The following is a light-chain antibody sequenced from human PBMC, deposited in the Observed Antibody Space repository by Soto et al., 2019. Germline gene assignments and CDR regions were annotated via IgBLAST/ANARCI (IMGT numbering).Light chain of an antibody. V-gene: IGKV3-15*01. CDR3: HQYNNWPPYT. CDR1: QSVSSN. J-gene: IGKJ2*01. CDR2: GAS. Sequence: EIVMTQSPANLSVSPGERATLSCRASQSVSSNLAWYQQKPGQGPRLLIYGASTRATSIPARFSGSGSGTEFTLTINSLQSEDFAVYYCHQYNNWPPYTFGQGTKLEIK.